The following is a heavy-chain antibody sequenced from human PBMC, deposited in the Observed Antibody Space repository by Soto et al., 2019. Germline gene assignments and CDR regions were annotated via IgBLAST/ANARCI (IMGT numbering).Heavy chain of an antibody. CDR1: GGSISSTSSY. V-gene: IGHV4-39*01. J-gene: IGHJ5*02. D-gene: IGHD1-20*01. CDR3: AKNRRKSDNRNWFNSFHP. CDR2: IHYSGNT. Sequence: QLQLQESGPGLVKPSETLSLTCTVSGGSISSTSSYWGWIRQPPGEGLEWIVSIHYSGNTYYNSSLKRRLPISVDKSKNHFSLNLSVVTGADTAVYYCAKNRRKSDNRNWFNSFHPWGQGTLVTGSS.